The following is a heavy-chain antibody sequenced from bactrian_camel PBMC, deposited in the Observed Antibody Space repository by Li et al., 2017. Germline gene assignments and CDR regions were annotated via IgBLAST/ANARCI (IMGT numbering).Heavy chain of an antibody. CDR2: ILTSGDT. CDR1: GFIFTNYD. J-gene: IGHJ6*01. D-gene: IGHD5*01. V-gene: IGHV3S40*01. Sequence: VQLVESGGGLIQPGGSLRLSCAASGFIFTNYDMNWVRQAPGKGLEWVSGILTSGDTHYDYSVMGRFTISRDNAKNTLYLQMNNLKTDDAAVYYCATQTTGWAFRYWGQGTQVTVS. CDR3: ATQTTGWAFRY.